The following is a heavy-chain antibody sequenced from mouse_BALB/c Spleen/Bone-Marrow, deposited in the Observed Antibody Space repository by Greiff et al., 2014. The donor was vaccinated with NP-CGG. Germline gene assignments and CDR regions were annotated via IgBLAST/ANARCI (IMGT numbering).Heavy chain of an antibody. V-gene: IGHV14-3*02. CDR3: ARYGNYCYAMDY. D-gene: IGHD2-1*01. Sequence: EVQLQQSGAELVKPGASVKLSCTASGFNIKDTYMHWVKQRPEQGLEWIGRIDPANGNTKYDPKFQGKATITADTSSNTAYLQLSSLTSEDTAVEYCARYGNYCYAMDYWGQGTSVTVSS. CDR1: GFNIKDTY. J-gene: IGHJ4*01. CDR2: IDPANGNT.